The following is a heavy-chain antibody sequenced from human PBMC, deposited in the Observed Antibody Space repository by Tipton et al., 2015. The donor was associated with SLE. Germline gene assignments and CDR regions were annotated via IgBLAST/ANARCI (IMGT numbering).Heavy chain of an antibody. Sequence: TLSLTCAVYGGSFSGYYWSWIRQPPGKGLEWIGEITHSGSTNYSPSLKSRVTISVDTSKNQFSLKLSSVTAADTAVYYCARGEGGSYFDYWGQGTLVTVSS. CDR3: ARGEGGSYFDY. J-gene: IGHJ4*02. CDR1: GGSFSGYY. D-gene: IGHD1-26*01. CDR2: ITHSGST. V-gene: IGHV4-34*01.